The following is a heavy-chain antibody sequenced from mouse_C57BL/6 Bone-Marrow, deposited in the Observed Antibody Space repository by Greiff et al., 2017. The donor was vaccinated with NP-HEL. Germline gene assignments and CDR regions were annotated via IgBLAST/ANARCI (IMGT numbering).Heavy chain of an antibody. V-gene: IGHV1-54*01. D-gene: IGHD1-1*01. J-gene: IGHJ2*01. CDR3: ARGGLLRY. CDR1: GYAFTNYL. Sequence: QVQLKQSGAELVRPGTSVKVSCKASGYAFTNYLIEWVKQRPGQGLEWIGVINPGSGGTNYNEKFKGKATLTADKSSSTAYLQLSSLTSEDSAVYFCARGGLLRYWGQGTTRTVSS. CDR2: INPGSGGT.